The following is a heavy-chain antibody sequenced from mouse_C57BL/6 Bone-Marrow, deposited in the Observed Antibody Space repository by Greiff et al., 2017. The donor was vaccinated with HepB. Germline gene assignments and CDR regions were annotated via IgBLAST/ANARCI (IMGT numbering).Heavy chain of an antibody. Sequence: VQLKESGAELVRPGTSVKVSCKASGYAFTNYLIEWVKQRPGQGLEWIGVINPGSGGTNYNEKFKGKATLTADKSSSTAYMQLSSLTSEDSAVYFCARYLVTTGYYFDYWGQGTTLTVSS. D-gene: IGHD2-2*01. CDR2: INPGSGGT. J-gene: IGHJ2*01. CDR3: ARYLVTTGYYFDY. CDR1: GYAFTNYL. V-gene: IGHV1-54*01.